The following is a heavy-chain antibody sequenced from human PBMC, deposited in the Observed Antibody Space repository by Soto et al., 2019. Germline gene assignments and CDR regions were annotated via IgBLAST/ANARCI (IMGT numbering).Heavy chain of an antibody. CDR3: ARDQYDSSGYRYGMDV. CDR2: IGTAGDT. V-gene: IGHV3-13*01. CDR1: GFPFSIYD. D-gene: IGHD3-22*01. J-gene: IGHJ6*02. Sequence: GGSLRLSCAASGFPFSIYDMHLVRQSTGKGLEWVSAIGTAGDTYYPGSVKGRFTISRENAKNSLYLQMNSLRAGDTAVYYCARDQYDSSGYRYGMDVWVHGRTVTVSS.